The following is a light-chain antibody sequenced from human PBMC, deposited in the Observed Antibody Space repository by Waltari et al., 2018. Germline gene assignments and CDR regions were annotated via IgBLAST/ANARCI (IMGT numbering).Light chain of an antibody. CDR1: SSNIGSKS. Sequence: QSVLTQPPSVSGTPGQRVAISCSGSSSNIGSKSVNWYQQVPGTAPKLLIYSNNRPPAGLPHLFSASTSCSSASPAISVLPSEDAADYYCATWDDRLNGLFGGGTKLTVL. V-gene: IGLV1-44*01. J-gene: IGLJ2*01. CDR2: SNN. CDR3: ATWDDRLNGL.